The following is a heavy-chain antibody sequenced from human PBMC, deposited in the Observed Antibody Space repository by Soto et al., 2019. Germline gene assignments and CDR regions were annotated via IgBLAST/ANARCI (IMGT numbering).Heavy chain of an antibody. CDR2: ISTYNGDT. D-gene: IGHD1-26*01. CDR1: GYTFTTSG. V-gene: IGHV1-18*01. CDR3: ASQGSRPYYYDGLDV. Sequence: QVQLVQSGPEVRKPGASVKVSCEASGYTFTTSGISWVRQVPGQGLEWMGWISTYNGDTNSAQNFQGRVLMTADTSXXTAYMELMSRKSVDTAVYYCASQGSRPYYYDGLDVWGQGTTVTVSS. J-gene: IGHJ6*02.